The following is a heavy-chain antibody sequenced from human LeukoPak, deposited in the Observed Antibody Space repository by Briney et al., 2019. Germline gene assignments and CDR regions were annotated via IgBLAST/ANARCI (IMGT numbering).Heavy chain of an antibody. CDR3: AREGASTISHAFDV. J-gene: IGHJ3*01. Sequence: GGSLRLSCAASGFPFSTFWMTWVRQAPGKGLEWVANIIQDGSERYYVGSVKGRFTISRDNARNSLYLQMNSLRAEDTAVYYCAREGASTISHAFDVWGQGTMVTVSS. CDR2: IIQDGSER. D-gene: IGHD3-16*01. V-gene: IGHV3-7*01. CDR1: GFPFSTFW.